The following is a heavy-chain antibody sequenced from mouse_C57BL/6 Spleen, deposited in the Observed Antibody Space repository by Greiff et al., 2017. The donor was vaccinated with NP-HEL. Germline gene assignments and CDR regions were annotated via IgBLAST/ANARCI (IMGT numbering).Heavy chain of an antibody. D-gene: IGHD3-2*02. Sequence: VQLQQSGPELVKPGASVKISCKASGYSFTGYYMNWVKQSPEKSLEWIGEINPSTGGTTYNQKFKAKATLTVDKSSSTAYMQLKSLTSEDSAVYDCARGQLRPLYYFDYWGQGTTLTVSS. CDR3: ARGQLRPLYYFDY. CDR2: INPSTGGT. V-gene: IGHV1-42*01. CDR1: GYSFTGYY. J-gene: IGHJ2*01.